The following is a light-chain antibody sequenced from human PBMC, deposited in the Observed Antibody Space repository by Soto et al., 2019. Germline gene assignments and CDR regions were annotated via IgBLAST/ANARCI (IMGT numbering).Light chain of an antibody. Sequence: ELTQSPAILSLSPGETATLSCRASQSVDKFLAWYQQRPGQPPRLLIFDASNRATGVPVRFSGSGSGTVFTLTIGSLEPEDSAVYYCQQRKNWPPITFGQGTRLEIK. CDR1: QSVDKF. CDR3: QQRKNWPPIT. CDR2: DAS. J-gene: IGKJ5*01. V-gene: IGKV3-11*01.